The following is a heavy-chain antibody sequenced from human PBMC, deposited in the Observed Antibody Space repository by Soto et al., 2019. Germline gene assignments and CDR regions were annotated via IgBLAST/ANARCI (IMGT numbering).Heavy chain of an antibody. CDR1: GFTFSTYA. V-gene: IGHV3-30*04. CDR2: ISYDGNNE. D-gene: IGHD3-16*01. J-gene: IGHJ5*02. Sequence: QVQLVESGGGVVQPGRSLRLSCAASGFTFSTYAMHWVRQAPGKGLEWVAAISYDGNNEYYADSVKGRFTISRDNSKNTLYLQMNSLRAEGTAVYYCAKGGYYDTTALNWFDPWGQGTLVTVSS. CDR3: AKGGYYDTTALNWFDP.